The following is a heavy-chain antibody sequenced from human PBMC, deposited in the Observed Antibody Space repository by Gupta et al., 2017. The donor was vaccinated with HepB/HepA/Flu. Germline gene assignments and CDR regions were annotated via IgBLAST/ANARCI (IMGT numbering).Heavy chain of an antibody. Sequence: EVQLLESGGGLVQPGGSLRLSCAASGFPFRDYAMSWVRQAPGKGLEWASTVSDSGYSTYYADSVKGRFTVSRDNSKNTLYLQMNSLRAEDTAVYYCAKSDVGALYYLHYWGQGTLVTVSS. CDR1: GFPFRDYA. V-gene: IGHV3-23*01. D-gene: IGHD1-26*01. CDR3: AKSDVGALYYLHY. CDR2: VSDSGYST. J-gene: IGHJ4*02.